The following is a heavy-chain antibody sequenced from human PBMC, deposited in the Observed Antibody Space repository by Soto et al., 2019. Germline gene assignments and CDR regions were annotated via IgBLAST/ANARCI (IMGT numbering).Heavy chain of an antibody. V-gene: IGHV1-69*12. CDR2: IIPIFGTA. CDR3: ASHGITGTWVYYYGMDV. Sequence: QVPLVQSGAEVKKPGSSVKVSCKASGGTFSSYAISWVRQAPGQGLEWMGGIIPIFGTANYAQKFQGRVTITADESTSTAYMELSSLRSEDTAVYYCASHGITGTWVYYYGMDVWGQGTTVTVSS. CDR1: GGTFSSYA. D-gene: IGHD1-7*01. J-gene: IGHJ6*02.